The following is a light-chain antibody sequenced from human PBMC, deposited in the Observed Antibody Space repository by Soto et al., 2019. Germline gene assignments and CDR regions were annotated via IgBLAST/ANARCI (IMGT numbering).Light chain of an antibody. CDR2: DAS. CDR3: QQRSNWLPIT. J-gene: IGKJ5*01. Sequence: EIGFTHSPATLSLSPGERATLSCRASQSASSYLAWYQQKPGQAPRLLIYDASNRATGIPARFSGSGSGTDFTLTISSLEPEDFAVYYCQQRSNWLPITFGQGTRLEIK. V-gene: IGKV3-11*01. CDR1: QSASSY.